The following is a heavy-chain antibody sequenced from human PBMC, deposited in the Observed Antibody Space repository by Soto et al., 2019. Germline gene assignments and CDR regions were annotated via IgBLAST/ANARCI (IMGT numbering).Heavy chain of an antibody. J-gene: IGHJ6*02. CDR1: GYTFTGYY. CDR3: ARVYPGLYYYYGMDV. V-gene: IGHV1-2*04. Sequence: ASVKVSCKASGYTFTGYYMHWVRQAPGQGLEWMGWINPNSGGTNYAQKFQGWVTMTRDTSVSTAYMELSSLRSEDTAVYYCARVYPGLYYYYGMDVWGQGTTVTVSS. D-gene: IGHD1-1*01. CDR2: INPNSGGT.